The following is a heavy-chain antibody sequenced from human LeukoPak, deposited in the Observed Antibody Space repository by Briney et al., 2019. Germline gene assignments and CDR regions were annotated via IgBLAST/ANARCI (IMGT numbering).Heavy chain of an antibody. CDR2: IKQDGSER. V-gene: IGHV3-7*01. J-gene: IGHJ6*03. D-gene: IGHD1-1*01. Sequence: PGGSLRLSCAASGFTFSSYWMSWVRQAPGKGLEWVANIKQDGSERYYVDSVKGRFTISRDNAKNSLYLQMNSLRAEDTAVYYCARDLGGTNYYYYYMDVWGEGTTVTASS. CDR1: GFTFSSYW. CDR3: ARDLGGTNYYYYYMDV.